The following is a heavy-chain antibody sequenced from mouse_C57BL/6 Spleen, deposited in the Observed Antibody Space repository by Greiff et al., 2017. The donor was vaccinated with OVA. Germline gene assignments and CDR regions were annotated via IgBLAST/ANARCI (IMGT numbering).Heavy chain of an antibody. J-gene: IGHJ3*01. CDR2: IHPNSGST. D-gene: IGHD1-1*01. V-gene: IGHV1-64*01. CDR3: ARDYGSSSLAY. CDR1: GYTFTSYW. Sequence: VQLQQPGAELVKPGASVKLSCKASGYTFTSYWMHWVKQRPGQGLEWIGMIHPNSGSTNYNEKFKSKATLTVDKSSSTAYMQLSSLTSEDSAVYDCARDYGSSSLAYWGQGTLVTVSA.